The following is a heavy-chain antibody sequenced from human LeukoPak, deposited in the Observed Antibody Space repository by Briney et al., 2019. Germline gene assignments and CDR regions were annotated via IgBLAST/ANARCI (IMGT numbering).Heavy chain of an antibody. CDR3: ARYYGGNSGLDY. CDR1: GYTFTNYA. V-gene: IGHV1-3*01. J-gene: IGHJ4*02. CDR2: INAGNGDT. D-gene: IGHD4-23*01. Sequence: ASVKVSCKTSGYTFTNYAMHWVRQAPGQRLEWMGWINAGNGDTKYSQKFQGRVTITRDTSASTAYMELSSLRSEDTAVYYCARYYGGNSGLDYWGQGTLVTVSS.